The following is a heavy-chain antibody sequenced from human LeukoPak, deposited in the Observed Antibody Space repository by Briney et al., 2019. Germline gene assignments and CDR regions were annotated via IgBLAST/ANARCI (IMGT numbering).Heavy chain of an antibody. Sequence: ASVKVSCKASGYTFTSYDINWVRQATGQGLEWMGWMNPNSGNTGYAQKFQGRVTMTRNTSISTAYMELSSLRSEDTAVYYCARGAYGSGYYYYGMDVWGQGTTVTVSS. J-gene: IGHJ6*02. V-gene: IGHV1-8*01. D-gene: IGHD3-10*01. CDR1: GYTFTSYD. CDR2: MNPNSGNT. CDR3: ARGAYGSGYYYYGMDV.